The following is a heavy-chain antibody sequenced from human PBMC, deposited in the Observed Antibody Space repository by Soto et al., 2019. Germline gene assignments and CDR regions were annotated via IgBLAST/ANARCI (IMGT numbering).Heavy chain of an antibody. V-gene: IGHV1-8*01. CDR1: GYTFTSYD. CDR2: MNPDSGNT. Sequence: QVQLVQSGAEVRTPGASVKVSCKASGYTFTSYDINWVRQATGQGPEWMGWMNPDSGNTGYVQKFQGRVTITRNTAISTAYMELSSLRSEDTAVYYCARSVGGSNVNFDYWGQGTLVTVSP. D-gene: IGHD3-10*01. J-gene: IGHJ4*02. CDR3: ARSVGGSNVNFDY.